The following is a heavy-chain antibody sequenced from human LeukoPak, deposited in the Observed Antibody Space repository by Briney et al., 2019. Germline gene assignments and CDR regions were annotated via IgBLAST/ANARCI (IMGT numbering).Heavy chain of an antibody. CDR1: GFTFDDYA. Sequence: GGSLRLSCAASGFTFDDYAMHWVRQAPGRGLEWVSGISWNSGSIGYADSVKGRFTISRDNAKNSLYLQMNSLRAEDTALYYCAKGGVLRYFDWSEDAFDIWGQGTMVTVSS. D-gene: IGHD3-9*01. J-gene: IGHJ3*02. CDR3: AKGGVLRYFDWSEDAFDI. CDR2: ISWNSGSI. V-gene: IGHV3-9*01.